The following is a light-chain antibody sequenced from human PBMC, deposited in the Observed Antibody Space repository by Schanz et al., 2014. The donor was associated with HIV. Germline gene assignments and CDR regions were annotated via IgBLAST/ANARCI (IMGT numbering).Light chain of an antibody. CDR2: DVT. V-gene: IGLV2-11*01. J-gene: IGLJ2*01. CDR1: RSDVGDCCH. CDR3: CSYAGSSTRV. Sequence: QSALTQPRSVSGSPGQSVTISCSGIRSDVGDCCHVSWYQQHPGKAPQLLIYDVTNWPSGVPDRFSGSKSGNTASLTISGLQAEDEADYFCCSYAGSSTRVFGGGTKLTVL.